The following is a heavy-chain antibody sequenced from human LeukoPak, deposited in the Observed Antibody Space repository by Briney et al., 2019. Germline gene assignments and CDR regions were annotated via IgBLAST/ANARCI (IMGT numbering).Heavy chain of an antibody. J-gene: IGHJ3*02. CDR1: GFTFSNAW. V-gene: IGHV3-15*01. Sequence: GGSLRLSCAASGFTFSNAWMSWVRQAPGEGLEWVGRIKNKTDGWTTDYAAPVKGRFTISRDDSKNTLYLQMNSLKTEATAVYYCTRGVITMVRGVTRDDAFDIWGQGTMVTVSS. CDR2: IKNKTDGWTT. CDR3: TRGVITMVRGVTRDDAFDI. D-gene: IGHD3-10*01.